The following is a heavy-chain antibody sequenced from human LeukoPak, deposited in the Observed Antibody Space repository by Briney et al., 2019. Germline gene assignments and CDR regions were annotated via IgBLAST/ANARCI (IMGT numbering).Heavy chain of an antibody. J-gene: IGHJ5*02. V-gene: IGHV3-30*02. CDR3: AKDPGGWLLYWWFDP. CDR2: IRYDGSNK. Sequence: PGGSLRLSCAASGFTFSSYGMHWVRQAPGKGLEWVAFIRYDGSNKYYADSVKGRFTISRDNSKNTLYLQMNSLRAEDTAVYYCAKDPGGWLLYWWFDPWGQGTLVTVSS. D-gene: IGHD3-3*01. CDR1: GFTFSSYG.